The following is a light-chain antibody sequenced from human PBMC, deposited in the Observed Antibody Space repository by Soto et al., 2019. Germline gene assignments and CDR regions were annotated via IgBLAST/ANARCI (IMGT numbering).Light chain of an antibody. CDR2: ATS. J-gene: IGKJ5*01. V-gene: IGKV3-11*01. CDR1: QSVSTY. CDR3: QQRSSWPRT. Sequence: EIVLTQSPATLSLSPGERATLSCRASQSVSTYLAWYQHKPGQAPRLLIYATSNRATGIPARFSGSGSGTDFTLTISSLEPEDFAVYYCQQRSSWPRTFGQWTRLEIK.